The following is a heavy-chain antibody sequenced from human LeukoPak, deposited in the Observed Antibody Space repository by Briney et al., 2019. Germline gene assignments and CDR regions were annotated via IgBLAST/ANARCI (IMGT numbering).Heavy chain of an antibody. V-gene: IGHV3-48*01. D-gene: IGHD3-22*01. J-gene: IGHJ4*02. CDR2: ISSSSNTI. CDR1: GFTFSTYS. CDR3: ASLIPYYYDSSTYSPGDY. Sequence: GGSLRPSCAASGFTFSTYSMNWVRQAPGKGLEWVSYISSSSNTIYYADSVKGRFTISRDSAKNSLYLQMNSLGAEDTAVYYCASLIPYYYDSSTYSPGDYWGQGTLVTVSS.